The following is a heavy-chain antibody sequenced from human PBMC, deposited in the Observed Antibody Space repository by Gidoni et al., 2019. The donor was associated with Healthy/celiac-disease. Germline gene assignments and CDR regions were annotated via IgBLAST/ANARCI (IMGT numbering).Heavy chain of an antibody. Sequence: QVQLVESGGGVVQPGRSLRLSCAASGFTFSSYAMHWVRQAPGKGLEWVAVISYDGSNKYYADSVKGRFTISRDNSKNTLYLQMNSLRAEDTAVYYCARDRNDFWGGYSIRRFDPWGQGTLVTVSS. CDR3: ARDRNDFWGGYSIRRFDP. CDR2: ISYDGSNK. J-gene: IGHJ5*02. CDR1: GFTFSSYA. D-gene: IGHD3-3*01. V-gene: IGHV3-30-3*01.